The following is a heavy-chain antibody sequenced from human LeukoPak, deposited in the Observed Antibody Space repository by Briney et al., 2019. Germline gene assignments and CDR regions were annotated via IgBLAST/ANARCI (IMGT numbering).Heavy chain of an antibody. Sequence: TSETLSLTCTVSGGTISSYYWNWIRQPPGKGLEWIGYIHYSGSAKYNPSLKSRVTISVDTSKNQFSLKLSSVTAADTAVYYCARWYSSGWAFDYWGQGTLVTVSS. CDR3: ARWYSSGWAFDY. CDR2: IHYSGSA. CDR1: GGTISSYY. J-gene: IGHJ4*02. V-gene: IGHV4-59*08. D-gene: IGHD6-19*01.